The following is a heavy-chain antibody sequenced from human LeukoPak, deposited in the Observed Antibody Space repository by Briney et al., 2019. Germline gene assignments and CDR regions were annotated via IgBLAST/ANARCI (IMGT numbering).Heavy chain of an antibody. V-gene: IGHV1-2*04. CDR3: ARAGTVEMTPLDY. Sequence: ASVKVSCKASGYTFTGYYMHWVRQAPGQGLEWMGWINPNSGGTNYAQKFQGWVTMTRDTSISTAYMELSRLRSNDTAVYYCARAGTVEMTPLDYWGQGTLVTVSS. CDR1: GYTFTGYY. CDR2: INPNSGGT. D-gene: IGHD5-24*01. J-gene: IGHJ4*02.